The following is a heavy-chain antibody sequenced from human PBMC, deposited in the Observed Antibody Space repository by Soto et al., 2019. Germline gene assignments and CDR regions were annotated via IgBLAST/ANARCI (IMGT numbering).Heavy chain of an antibody. Sequence: ASVKVSCKASGYTFTNYGLNWVRQAPGQGLEWMGWISPYNGNTNYAQKLQGRVTMTTDTSTSTAYMELRGLRSDGTAVYYCARDISPPDYWGQGTLVTVSS. CDR2: ISPYNGNT. CDR3: ARDISPPDY. J-gene: IGHJ4*02. CDR1: GYTFTNYG. D-gene: IGHD3-9*01. V-gene: IGHV1-18*01.